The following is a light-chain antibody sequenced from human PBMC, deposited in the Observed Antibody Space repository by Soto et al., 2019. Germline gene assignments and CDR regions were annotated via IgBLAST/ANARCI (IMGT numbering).Light chain of an antibody. J-gene: IGLJ1*01. V-gene: IGLV1-40*01. CDR2: HNS. CDR1: SSNIGAGYD. Sequence: QSVLPQPPSGSGAPGQSVTISCTGSSSNIGAGYDVHWYQQLPGTAPKLLIYHNSNRPSGVPDRFSGSKSGTSASLAITGLQAEDEADYYCQSYDSSLSGSRVFGTGTKVTV. CDR3: QSYDSSLSGSRV.